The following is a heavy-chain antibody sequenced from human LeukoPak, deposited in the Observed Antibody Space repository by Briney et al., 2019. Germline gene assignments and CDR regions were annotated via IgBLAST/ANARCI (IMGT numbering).Heavy chain of an antibody. CDR2: IYISGST. CDR1: GGSINSYY. CDR3: VRHVARAFDI. Sequence: PSETLSLTCTVSGGSINSYYWSWIRQPAGKGLEWIGRIYISGSTKYNPSLKSRVTISIDTSKNQLSLKLSSVTAADTAVYSCVRHVARAFDIWGQGTKVTVSS. V-gene: IGHV4-4*07. J-gene: IGHJ3*02.